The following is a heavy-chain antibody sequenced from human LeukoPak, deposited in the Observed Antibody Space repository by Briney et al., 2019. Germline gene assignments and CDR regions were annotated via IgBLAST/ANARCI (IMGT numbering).Heavy chain of an antibody. V-gene: IGHV3-64*01. CDR3: VRGGEILNGFPPDH. Sequence: GGSLRLSCAASGFTFIDYTMHWVRQAPGKGLEYVSGLSGDGGITFYANSVKGRFTISRDNSKNTVYLQMGRLRPEDMAVYYCVRGGEILNGFPPDHWGQGRLVAVSS. J-gene: IGHJ4*02. CDR1: GFTFIDYT. CDR2: LSGDGGIT. D-gene: IGHD3-9*01.